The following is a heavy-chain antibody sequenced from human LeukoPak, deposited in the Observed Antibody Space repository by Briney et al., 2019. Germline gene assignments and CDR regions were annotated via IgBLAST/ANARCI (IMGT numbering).Heavy chain of an antibody. CDR1: GFTFSSYE. J-gene: IGHJ4*02. V-gene: IGHV3-21*06. Sequence: GGSLRLSCAASGFTFSSYEMHWVRQAPGKGLDWVSSISTSSSYIYYADSAKGRFTISRDNARNSLYLQMNSLRAEDTAVYYCARDPSNSGSYSRLDYWGQGTLVTVSS. CDR3: ARDPSNSGSYSRLDY. CDR2: ISTSSSYI. D-gene: IGHD1-26*01.